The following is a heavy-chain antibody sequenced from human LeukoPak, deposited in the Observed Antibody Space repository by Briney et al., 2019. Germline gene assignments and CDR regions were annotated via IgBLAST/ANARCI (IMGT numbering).Heavy chain of an antibody. D-gene: IGHD3-10*02. V-gene: IGHV3-49*03. J-gene: IGHJ6*02. Sequence: GGSLRPSCTASGFTFGDYAMSWFRQAPGEGLEWVGFIRSKAYGGTTEYAASVKARFTISRDDSKSIAYLQMNSLKTEDTAVYYCTRDAMFYYYYGMDVWVQGTTVTVSS. CDR1: GFTFGDYA. CDR2: IRSKAYGGTT. CDR3: TRDAMFYYYYGMDV.